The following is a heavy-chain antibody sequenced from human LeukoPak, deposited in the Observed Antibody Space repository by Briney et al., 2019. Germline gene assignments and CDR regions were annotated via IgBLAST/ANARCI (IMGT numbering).Heavy chain of an antibody. CDR3: ARHFNDYDYVWGSYRHFDY. D-gene: IGHD3-16*02. CDR2: IYYGGST. CDR1: GASISSYY. J-gene: IGHJ4*02. Sequence: TPSETLSLTCTVSGASISSYYWSWIRQSPGKGLEWIGYIYYGGSTNYNPSLKSRVTISVDTSKNQFSLKLSSVTAADTAVYYCARHFNDYDYVWGSYRHFDYWGQGTLVTVSS. V-gene: IGHV4-59*08.